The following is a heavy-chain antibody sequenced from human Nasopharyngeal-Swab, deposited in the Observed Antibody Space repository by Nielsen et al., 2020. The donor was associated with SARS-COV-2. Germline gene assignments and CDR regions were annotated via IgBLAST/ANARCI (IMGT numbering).Heavy chain of an antibody. V-gene: IGHV2-70*01. D-gene: IGHD3-22*01. CDR2: IDWDDDK. Sequence: WSRQPPWKALEWLALIDWDDDKYYSTSLKTRLTISKDTSKSQVVLTMTNMDPVDTATYYCARIIEVNTYYYYYGMDVWGQGTTVTVSS. CDR3: ARIIEVNTYYYYYGMDV. J-gene: IGHJ6*02.